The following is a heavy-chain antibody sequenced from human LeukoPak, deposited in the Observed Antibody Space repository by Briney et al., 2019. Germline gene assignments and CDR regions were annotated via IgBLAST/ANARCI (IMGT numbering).Heavy chain of an antibody. J-gene: IGHJ6*03. D-gene: IGHD1-26*01. Sequence: GGSLRLSCAASGFTFSSYEMNWVRQAPGKGLEWVSSITSSSSYIYYADSVKGRFTISRDNAKNSLYLQMDSLRVEDTAEYYCARDPYSGNYGAYYYYYMDVWGKGTTVTVSS. CDR3: ARDPYSGNYGAYYYYYMDV. V-gene: IGHV3-21*06. CDR2: ITSSSSYI. CDR1: GFTFSSYE.